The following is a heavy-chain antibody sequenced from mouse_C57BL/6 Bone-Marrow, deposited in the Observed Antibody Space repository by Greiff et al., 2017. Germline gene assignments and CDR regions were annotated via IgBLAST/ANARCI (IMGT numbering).Heavy chain of an antibody. CDR3: ARPSGLLYYYAMDY. D-gene: IGHD2-1*01. V-gene: IGHV1-72*01. CDR1: GYTFTSYW. J-gene: IGHJ4*01. CDR2: IDPNSGGT. Sequence: QVQLQQPGAELVKPGASVKLSCKASGYTFTSYWMHWVKQRPGRGLEWIGRIDPNSGGTKYNEKFKSKAALTVDKPSSTAYMQLSSLTSEDSAVYYCARPSGLLYYYAMDYWGQGTSVTVSS.